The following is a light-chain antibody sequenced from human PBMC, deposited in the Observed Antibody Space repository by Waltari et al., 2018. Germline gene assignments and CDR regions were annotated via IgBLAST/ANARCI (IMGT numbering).Light chain of an antibody. CDR3: QQYNSYWT. V-gene: IGKV1-5*03. Sequence: DIQMTQSPSTLSPSVGDRVTIPRRASQCTEIWFARYQQKPGKAPKLLIYKASSLENGVPSRVRGRGSGTEFTLTITNLQPDDFATYYGQQYNSYWTVGDGTKV. CDR2: KAS. J-gene: IGKJ1*01. CDR1: QCTEIW.